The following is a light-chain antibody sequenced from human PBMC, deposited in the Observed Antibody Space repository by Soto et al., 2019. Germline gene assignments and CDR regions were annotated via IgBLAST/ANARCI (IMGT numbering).Light chain of an antibody. V-gene: IGKV1-5*01. Sequence: ELTQSASTLSESVGDRVTIACLASESMXNCLAWYQKKPGKATKPLISXASILQSGVPSMFSGSASGTEFTLTISSLQPDDMETYYCQQWQRYWTFGQGTKVDIK. CDR3: QQWQRYWT. CDR2: XAS. J-gene: IGKJ1*01. CDR1: ESMXNC.